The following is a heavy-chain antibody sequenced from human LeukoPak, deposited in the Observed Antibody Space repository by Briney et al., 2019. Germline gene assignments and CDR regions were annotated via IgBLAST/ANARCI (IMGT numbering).Heavy chain of an antibody. J-gene: IGHJ4*02. D-gene: IGHD2-15*01. CDR3: ARASPYCSGGSCYSPLDY. V-gene: IGHV1-2*02. CDR1: GYTFTGYY. Sequence: GASVKVSCKASGYTFTGYYMHWVRQAPGQGLEWMGWINPNSGGTNYAQKFQGRVTMTRDTSISTAYMELSRLRSDDTAVYYCARASPYCSGGSCYSPLDYWGQGTLVTVSS. CDR2: INPNSGGT.